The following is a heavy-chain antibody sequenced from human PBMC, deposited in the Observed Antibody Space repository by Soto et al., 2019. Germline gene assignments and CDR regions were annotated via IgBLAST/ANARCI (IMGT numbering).Heavy chain of an antibody. D-gene: IGHD2-2*01. Sequence: QLQLQESGSGLVKPSQTLSLTCAVSGGSISSGGYSWSWIRQPPGKGLEWIGYMYHSGSTYYNPSPXSXFTISIYRSKNQFSLKLSSVTAADTAVYSCARVPDYWGQGILVTVSS. CDR3: ARVPDY. V-gene: IGHV4-30-2*01. J-gene: IGHJ4*02. CDR2: MYHSGST. CDR1: GGSISSGGYS.